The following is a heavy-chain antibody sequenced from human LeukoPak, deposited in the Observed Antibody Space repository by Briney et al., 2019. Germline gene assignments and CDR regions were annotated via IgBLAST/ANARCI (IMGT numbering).Heavy chain of an antibody. CDR2: IKQDGSEK. CDR1: GFTFSSYW. V-gene: IGHV3-7*01. J-gene: IGHJ6*03. CDR3: ASRHSSSWYYYYYYMDV. D-gene: IGHD6-13*01. Sequence: PGGSLRLSCVASGFTFSSYWMSWVRQAPGKGLEWVANIKQDGSEKYYVDSVKGRFTISRDNAKNSLYLQMNSLRAEDTAVYYCASRHSSSWYYYYYYMDVWGKGTTVTVSS.